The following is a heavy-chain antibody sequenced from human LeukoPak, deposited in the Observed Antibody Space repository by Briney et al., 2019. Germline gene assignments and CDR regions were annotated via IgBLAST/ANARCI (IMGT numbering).Heavy chain of an antibody. J-gene: IGHJ3*02. CDR3: ARGGVKVLRYFDWSEDAFDI. Sequence: PGGSLRLSCAASGFTFSIYSMSWVRQAPGKGLEWVSVNYSGGSTYYADSVKGRFTISRDNSKNTLYLQMNSLRAEDTAVYYCARGGVKVLRYFDWSEDAFDIWGQGTMVTVSS. D-gene: IGHD3-9*01. CDR2: NYSGGST. V-gene: IGHV3-53*01. CDR1: GFTFSIYS.